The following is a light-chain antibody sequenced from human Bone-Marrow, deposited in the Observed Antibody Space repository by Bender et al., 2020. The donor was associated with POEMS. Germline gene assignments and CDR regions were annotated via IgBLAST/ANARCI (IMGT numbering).Light chain of an antibody. Sequence: QSALTQPASVSGSPGQSITISCTGTKSDVGGYNYVSWYQQHPGKAPKLIIFDVTYRPSGVSSRFSGYKSGNTASLTISGLQTDDEADYYCSSYTGSSALVVFGGGTKVTVL. CDR3: SSYTGSSALVV. J-gene: IGLJ2*01. CDR2: DVT. CDR1: KSDVGGYNY. V-gene: IGLV2-14*03.